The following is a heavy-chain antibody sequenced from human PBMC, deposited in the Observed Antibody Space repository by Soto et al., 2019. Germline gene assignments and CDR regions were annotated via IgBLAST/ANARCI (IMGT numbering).Heavy chain of an antibody. V-gene: IGHV3-11*01. J-gene: IGHJ4*02. CDR2: INISGRMT. CDR1: RFILSDYF. D-gene: IGHD2-15*01. Sequence: KRGGSLRLCCAGARFILSDYFMTWLRQSPGKGLEWVADINISGRMTHYADSVKGRFTMSRDNDKKSLYLQMDSLRVGDTAVYYCARLGVASHHFDHWGQGT. CDR3: ARLGVASHHFDH.